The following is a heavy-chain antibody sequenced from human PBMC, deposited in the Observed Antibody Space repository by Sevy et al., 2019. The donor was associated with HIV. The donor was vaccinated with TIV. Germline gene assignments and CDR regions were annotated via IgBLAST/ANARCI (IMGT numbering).Heavy chain of an antibody. CDR2: ISPSGKTI. CDR3: AGGKYWFDP. Sequence: GGSLRLSCVASGFTFSRFGMTWVRQVPGKGLEWVSHISPSGKTISYAGSVKGRFTISKDNAKNSLYLQMNSLRVEDTAVYYCAGGKYWFDPWGQGTLVTVSS. V-gene: IGHV3-48*04. J-gene: IGHJ5*02. CDR1: GFTFSRFG.